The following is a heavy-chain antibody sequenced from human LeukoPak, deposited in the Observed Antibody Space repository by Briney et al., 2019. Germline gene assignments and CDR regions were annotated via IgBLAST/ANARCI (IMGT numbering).Heavy chain of an antibody. V-gene: IGHV3-7*01. Sequence: GGSLRLSCAASGFSLSSYWMAWVRQAPGKGLEWVANIKQDGSEKYYVDSVKGRFTISRDNAKNSLYLQMNSLRAEDTAVYYCARGGYDLDPWGQGTLVTVSS. D-gene: IGHD3-3*01. J-gene: IGHJ5*02. CDR3: ARGGYDLDP. CDR1: GFSLSSYW. CDR2: IKQDGSEK.